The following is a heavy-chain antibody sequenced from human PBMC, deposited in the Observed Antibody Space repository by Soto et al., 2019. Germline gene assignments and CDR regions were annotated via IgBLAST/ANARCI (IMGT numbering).Heavy chain of an antibody. CDR2: IYHSGST. V-gene: IGHV4-4*02. D-gene: IGHD1-26*01. CDR3: AREAYSGITPYYFDY. Sequence: QVQLQESGPGLVKPSGTLSLTCAVSGGSISSSNWWSWVRQPPGKGLEWIGEIYHSGSTNYNPSLKSRGTISVDKSKNQFSLKLSSVTAADTAVYYCAREAYSGITPYYFDYWGQGTLVTVSS. J-gene: IGHJ4*02. CDR1: GGSISSSNW.